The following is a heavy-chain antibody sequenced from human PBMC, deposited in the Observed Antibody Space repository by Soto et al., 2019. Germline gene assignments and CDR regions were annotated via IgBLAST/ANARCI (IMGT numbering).Heavy chain of an antibody. Sequence: SETLSLTCTVSGGSISGHYWTWIRQPPGKGLEWIGYIHSSGSTNYNPSLKSRVTMSVDTSKSLFSLKLSSAAAADTAVYYCARSIAAAGTTLFDSWGQGALVTVSS. CDR2: IHSSGST. D-gene: IGHD6-13*01. J-gene: IGHJ4*02. V-gene: IGHV4-59*08. CDR3: ARSIAAAGTTLFDS. CDR1: GGSISGHY.